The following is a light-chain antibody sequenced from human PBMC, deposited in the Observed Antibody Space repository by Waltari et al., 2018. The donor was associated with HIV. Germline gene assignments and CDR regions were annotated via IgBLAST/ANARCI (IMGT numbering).Light chain of an antibody. CDR1: QSVSSSY. V-gene: IGKV3-20*01. Sequence: EIVLTQSPGTLSLSPGESATLSSRASQSVSSSYLAWYQQKPGQAPRLLIYGASSRATGIPDRFSGSGSGTDFTLTISRLEPEDFAVYYCQQYGSSPRTFGQGTKVEIK. J-gene: IGKJ1*01. CDR3: QQYGSSPRT. CDR2: GAS.